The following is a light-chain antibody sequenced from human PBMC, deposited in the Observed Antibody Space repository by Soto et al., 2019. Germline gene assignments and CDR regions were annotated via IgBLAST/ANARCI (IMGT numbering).Light chain of an antibody. CDR2: AVS. CDR3: LQDYSFPLS. Sequence: IQMTQYQSSVSASVGDRVAITCRASQGSRNDVGWYQQKPGKAPKLLIYAVSSLQSGVPSRFSGSGSGTDFILTICSLQPEDFATYYCLQDYSFPLSFGGGTKVDIK. CDR1: QGSRND. J-gene: IGKJ4*01. V-gene: IGKV1-6*01.